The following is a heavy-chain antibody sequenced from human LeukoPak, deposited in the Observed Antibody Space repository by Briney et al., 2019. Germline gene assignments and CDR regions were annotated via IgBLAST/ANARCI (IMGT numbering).Heavy chain of an antibody. CDR1: GYSISSGYY. V-gene: IGHV4-38-2*02. CDR2: IYHSGST. CDR3: ARALVAPTYYFDY. Sequence: KPSETLSLTCTVSGYSISSGYYWGWIRQPPGKGLEWIGSIYHSGSTYYNPSLKSRVTISVDTSKNQFSLKLSSVTAADTAVYYCARALVAPTYYFDYWGQGTLVTVSS. J-gene: IGHJ4*02. D-gene: IGHD6-6*01.